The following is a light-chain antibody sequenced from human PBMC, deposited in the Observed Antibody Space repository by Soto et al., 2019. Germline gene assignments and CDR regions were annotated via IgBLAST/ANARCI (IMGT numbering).Light chain of an antibody. CDR1: QSVRTNY. J-gene: IGKJ1*01. CDR3: QQYGTSPRT. Sequence: EVVLTQSPGTLSLSPGERATLSCRASQSVRTNYLAWYQQKPGQAPRLLIYGASSRATGIPDRFSGSGSQTDFTLTISRLEPEDFAVYYCQQYGTSPRTFGQGTKVDIK. CDR2: GAS. V-gene: IGKV3-20*01.